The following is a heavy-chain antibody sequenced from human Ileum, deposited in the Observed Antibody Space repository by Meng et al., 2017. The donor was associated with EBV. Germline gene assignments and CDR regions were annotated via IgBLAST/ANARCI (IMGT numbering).Heavy chain of an antibody. CDR2: IYHSGST. J-gene: IGHJ4*02. Sequence: QVHVQRSGPGLLKPSGTLSLTCAVSGGSISSSNWWSWVRQPPGKGLEWIGEIYHSGSTNYNPSLKSRVTMSVDKSKNQFSLNLSSVTAADTAVYYCARVGQWLPIDYWGQGTLVTVSS. CDR1: GGSISSSNW. D-gene: IGHD6-19*01. V-gene: IGHV4-4*02. CDR3: ARVGQWLPIDY.